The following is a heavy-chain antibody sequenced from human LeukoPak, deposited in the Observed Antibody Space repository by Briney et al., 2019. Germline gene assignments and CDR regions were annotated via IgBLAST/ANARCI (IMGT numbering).Heavy chain of an antibody. CDR1: GFTFSNYA. J-gene: IGHJ4*02. V-gene: IGHV3-30-3*01. CDR3: ARGPYGDS. CDR2: ISCDGSNR. D-gene: IGHD4-17*01. Sequence: QPGRSLRLSCAASGFTFSNYAMYWVRQAPGKGLEWVAVISCDGSNRYYADSVKGRFTISRDNSKNTLYLQMNSLRVEDTAVYYCARGPYGDSWGQGTPVTVSS.